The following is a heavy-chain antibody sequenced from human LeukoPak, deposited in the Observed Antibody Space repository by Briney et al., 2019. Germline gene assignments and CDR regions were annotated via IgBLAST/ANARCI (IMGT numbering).Heavy chain of an antibody. Sequence: AGGSLRLSCAASGFTFSSYGMHWVRQAPGKGLEWVAVISYDGSNKYYADSVKGRFTISRDNSKNTLYLQMNSLRAEDTAVYYCAKVGWELPVEAFDIWGQGTMVTVSS. CDR2: ISYDGSNK. CDR3: AKVGWELPVEAFDI. CDR1: GFTFSSYG. D-gene: IGHD1-26*01. V-gene: IGHV3-30*18. J-gene: IGHJ3*02.